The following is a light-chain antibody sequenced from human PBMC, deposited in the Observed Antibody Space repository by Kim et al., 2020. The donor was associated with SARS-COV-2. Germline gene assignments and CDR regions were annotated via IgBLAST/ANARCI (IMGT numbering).Light chain of an antibody. CDR3: QQYGTSTGYT. V-gene: IGKV3-20*01. Sequence: SPGERATLSCRASQSVSSNYLAWYQQKPGQAPRRLIYAASSGATGIPDRFSGSGSQTDFTLTINGLEPEDFALYYCQQYGTSTGYTFGQGTKLEI. J-gene: IGKJ2*01. CDR1: QSVSSNY. CDR2: AAS.